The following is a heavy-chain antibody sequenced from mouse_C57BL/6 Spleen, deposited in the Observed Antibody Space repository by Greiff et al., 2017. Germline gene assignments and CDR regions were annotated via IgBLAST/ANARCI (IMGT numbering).Heavy chain of an antibody. CDR2: INPSTGGT. Sequence: EVQLQQSGPELVKPGASVKISCKASGYSFTGYYMNWVKQSPEKSLEWIGKINPSTGGTTYNHKFKAKGTLTVDKSSSTAYMQLKSLTSEDSAVYYCARRYSKPRGDFDYWGQGTTLTVSP. D-gene: IGHD2-5*01. CDR1: GYSFTGYY. CDR3: ARRYSKPRGDFDY. J-gene: IGHJ2*01. V-gene: IGHV1-42*01.